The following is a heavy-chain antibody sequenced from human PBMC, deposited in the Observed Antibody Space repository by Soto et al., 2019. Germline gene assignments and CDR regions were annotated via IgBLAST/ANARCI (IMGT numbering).Heavy chain of an antibody. J-gene: IGHJ5*02. Sequence: GGSLRLSCAASGFTFSNAWMNWVRQAPGKGLEWVSSIGGSVDRTHYADSVKGRFTVSRDNSRNTIYLQMNSLRVEDTAVYYCAIEVDGSVWFNWFDPWGQGTQVTVSS. CDR3: AIEVDGSVWFNWFDP. D-gene: IGHD6-19*01. CDR1: GFTFSNAW. V-gene: IGHV3-23*01. CDR2: IGGSVDRT.